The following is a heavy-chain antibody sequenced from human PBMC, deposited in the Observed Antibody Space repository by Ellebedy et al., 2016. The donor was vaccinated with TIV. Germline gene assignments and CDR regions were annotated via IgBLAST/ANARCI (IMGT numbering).Heavy chain of an antibody. D-gene: IGHD5-12*01. CDR3: ARGGGEILRYAFDI. CDR1: GFTFSNYA. CDR2: ISSNGGSS. J-gene: IGHJ3*02. Sequence: GESLKISCSASGFTFSNYAMHWVRQAPGKGLEYVSAISSNGGSSFYAGSVKGRFTISRDNAKNSLYLQMNSLRDEETAVYYCARGGGEILRYAFDIWGHGTMVTVSS. V-gene: IGHV3-64*04.